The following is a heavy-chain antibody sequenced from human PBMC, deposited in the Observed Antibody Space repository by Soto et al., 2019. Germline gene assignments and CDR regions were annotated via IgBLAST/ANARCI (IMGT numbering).Heavy chain of an antibody. CDR3: AKLPPGIAAAGTRYFQH. CDR2: ISGSGGST. CDR1: GFTFSSYA. D-gene: IGHD6-13*01. V-gene: IGHV3-23*01. Sequence: PGGSLRLSCGASGFTFSSYAMSWVRQAPGEGLEWVSAISGSGGSTYYADSVKGRFTISRDNSKNTLYLQMNSLRAEDTAVYYCAKLPPGIAAAGTRYFQHWGQGTLVTVSS. J-gene: IGHJ1*01.